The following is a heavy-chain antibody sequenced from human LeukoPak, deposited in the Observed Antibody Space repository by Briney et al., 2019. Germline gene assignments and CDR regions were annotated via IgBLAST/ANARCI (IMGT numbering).Heavy chain of an antibody. V-gene: IGHV3-30*18. Sequence: PGGSLRLSCAASGFTFSSYGMHWVRQAPGKGLEWVAVISYDGSNKYYADSVKGRFTISRDNSKNTLYLQMNSLRAEDTAVYYCAKGARFLEWLLYQRDYFDYWGQGTLVTVSS. CDR3: AKGARFLEWLLYQRDYFDY. CDR2: ISYDGSNK. CDR1: GFTFSSYG. J-gene: IGHJ4*02. D-gene: IGHD3-3*01.